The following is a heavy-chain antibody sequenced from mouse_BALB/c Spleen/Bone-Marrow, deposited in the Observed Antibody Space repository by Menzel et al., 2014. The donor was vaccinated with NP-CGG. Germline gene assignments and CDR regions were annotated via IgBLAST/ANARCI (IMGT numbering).Heavy chain of an antibody. CDR1: GYTFSNYW. D-gene: IGHD3-1*01. CDR3: TTLARNNFDY. V-gene: IGHV1-5*01. J-gene: IGHJ2*01. Sequence: EVQLQESGTVLARPGAAVKMSCKASGYTFSNYWMHWIKQRPGQGLEWIGTIHPGNRDTTYNQKFKGKAKLTAVTSTSTAYMELSSLTNEDSAVYYCTTLARNNFDYWGRGTTLTVSS. CDR2: IHPGNRDT.